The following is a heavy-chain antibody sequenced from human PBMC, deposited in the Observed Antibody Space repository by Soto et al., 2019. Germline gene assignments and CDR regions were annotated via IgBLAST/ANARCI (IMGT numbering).Heavy chain of an antibody. D-gene: IGHD2-21*01. V-gene: IGHV3-23*01. CDR1: GFSISTYA. CDR2: VTGSGGQI. Sequence: EVQLLESGGGLVQPGGSLRLSCAASGFSISTYAMTWVRQAPVKGLECVSGVTGSGGQIHYADSVKGRFTISKDNSRNTLYLQMSSLRDEDTALYYCAKDAVYKDGLWLMDSWGQGTLVTVSS. J-gene: IGHJ5*02. CDR3: AKDAVYKDGLWLMDS.